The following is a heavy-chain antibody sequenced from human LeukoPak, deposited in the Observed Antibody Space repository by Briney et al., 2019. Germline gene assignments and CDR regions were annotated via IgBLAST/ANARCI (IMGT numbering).Heavy chain of an antibody. D-gene: IGHD3-22*01. J-gene: IGHJ3*02. CDR3: ARHPIAHYYDSSGLYAFDI. Sequence: KSSETLSLTCTVSGGSISSYYWSWIRQPPGKGLEWIGYIYYSGSTNYNPSLKSRVTISVDTSKNQFSLKLSSVTAADTAVYYCARHPIAHYYDSSGLYAFDIWGQGTMVTVSS. CDR1: GGSISSYY. CDR2: IYYSGST. V-gene: IGHV4-59*08.